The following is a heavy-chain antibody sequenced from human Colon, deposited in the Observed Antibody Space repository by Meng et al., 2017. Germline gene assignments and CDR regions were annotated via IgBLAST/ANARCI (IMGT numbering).Heavy chain of an antibody. CDR2: NYYSGGT. J-gene: IGHJ4*02. CDR1: GGTISTYY. Sequence: QVELQGSGPGLVKPSGTLSLTCAVSGGTISTYYWSWMLQPPGKGRVGIVDNYYSGGTNYNPSLARRVTISVDSSKNQFSLKLSSVTAADTAVYYCARHQNGGTYPLDYWGQGTLVTVSS. CDR3: ARHQNGGTYPLDY. V-gene: IGHV4-59*08. D-gene: IGHD3-16*02.